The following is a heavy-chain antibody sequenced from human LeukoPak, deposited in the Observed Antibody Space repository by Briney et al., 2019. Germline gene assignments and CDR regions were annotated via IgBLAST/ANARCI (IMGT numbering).Heavy chain of an antibody. J-gene: IGHJ3*01. V-gene: IGHV3-7*03. CDR3: ARSSYSSSSSV. Sequence: GGSLRLSCAVSGFTFSGFWMSWSRQAPGKGLEWVASINSDGSEGYYADVVKGRFTISRDNAKNSLYLQINSLRAEDTAVYYCARSSYSSSSSVWGQGTMDTVSS. D-gene: IGHD6-6*01. CDR2: INSDGSEG. CDR1: GFTFSGFW.